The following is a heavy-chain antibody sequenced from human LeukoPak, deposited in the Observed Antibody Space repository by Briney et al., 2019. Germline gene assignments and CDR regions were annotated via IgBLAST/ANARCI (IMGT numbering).Heavy chain of an antibody. J-gene: IGHJ4*02. CDR3: AREEKYCSSTSCPFDY. Sequence: ASVKVSCKASGYTFTGYYMHRVRQAPGQGLEWMGWINPNSGGTNYAQKFQGRVTMTRDTSISTAYMELSRLRSDDTAVYYCAREEKYCSSTSCPFDYWGQGTLVTVSS. V-gene: IGHV1-2*02. D-gene: IGHD2-2*01. CDR2: INPNSGGT. CDR1: GYTFTGYY.